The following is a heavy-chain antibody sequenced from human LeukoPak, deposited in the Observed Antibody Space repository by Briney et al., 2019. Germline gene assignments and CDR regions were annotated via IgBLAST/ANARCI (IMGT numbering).Heavy chain of an antibody. CDR3: ARDRYYYDSSGGGGYYYYMDV. CDR1: GGSISSYY. J-gene: IGHJ6*03. V-gene: IGHV4-59*12. D-gene: IGHD3-22*01. CDR2: IYYSGST. Sequence: SETLSLTCTVSGGSISSYYWSWIRQPPGKGLEWIGYIYYSGSTNYNPSLKSRVTISVDTSKNQFSLKLSSVTAADTAVYYWARDRYYYDSSGGGGYYYYMDVWGKGTTVTISS.